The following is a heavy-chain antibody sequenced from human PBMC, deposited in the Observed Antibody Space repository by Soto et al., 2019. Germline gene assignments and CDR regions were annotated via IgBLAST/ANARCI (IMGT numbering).Heavy chain of an antibody. CDR3: ARDGGYYDIGAFAI. CDR2: IYHSGST. Sequence: QLQLQESGSGLVKPSQTLSLTCAVSGGSISSGGYSWSWIRQPPGKGLEWIGYIYHSGSTYYNPSPKRRVTIQVDRAKNQFSLKLRSVTAADTAVYYWARDGGYYDIGAFAIWGQGTMVTVSS. D-gene: IGHD3-22*01. J-gene: IGHJ3*02. V-gene: IGHV4-30-2*01. CDR1: GGSISSGGYS.